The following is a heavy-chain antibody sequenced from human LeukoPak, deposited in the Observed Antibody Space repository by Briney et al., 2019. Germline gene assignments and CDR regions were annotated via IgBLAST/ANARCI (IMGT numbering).Heavy chain of an antibody. CDR3: ARGGVVPTAINWFDP. D-gene: IGHD2-2*01. CDR1: GFTFSNYW. Sequence: PGGSLRLSCAASGFTFSNYWMHWVRQAPGKGLVWVSRINSDGSSTSYADSVKGRFTTSRDSAKNTMYLQMNSLRAEDTAVYYCARGGVVPTAINWFDPWGQGTLVTVSS. V-gene: IGHV3-74*01. J-gene: IGHJ5*02. CDR2: INSDGSST.